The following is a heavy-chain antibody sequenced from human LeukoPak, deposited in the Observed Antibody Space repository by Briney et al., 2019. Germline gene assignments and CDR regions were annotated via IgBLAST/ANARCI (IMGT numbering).Heavy chain of an antibody. D-gene: IGHD3-16*01. V-gene: IGHV3-7*01. Sequence: GGSLRLSCAASGFTFSSYWMSWVRQAPGKGLEWVANIKQDGSEKYYVDSVKGRFTISRDNAKNSLYLQMNSLRAEDTAVYYCARDHWSHLGRKISVDYWGQGTLVTVSS. CDR1: GFTFSSYW. CDR3: ARDHWSHLGRKISVDY. J-gene: IGHJ4*02. CDR2: IKQDGSEK.